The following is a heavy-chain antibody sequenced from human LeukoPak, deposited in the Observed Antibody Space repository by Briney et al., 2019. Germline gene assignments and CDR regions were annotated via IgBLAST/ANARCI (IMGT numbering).Heavy chain of an antibody. V-gene: IGHV4-39*07. D-gene: IGHD6-13*01. Sequence: PSETLSLTCTVSGGSISSSSYYWGWIRQPPGKGLEWIGSIYYSGSTYYNPSLKSRVTISVDKSKNQFSLKMSSVTAADTAVYYCARENGYTDYYYYMDVWGKGTTVTVSS. CDR2: IYYSGST. CDR1: GGSISSSSYY. J-gene: IGHJ6*03. CDR3: ARENGYTDYYYYMDV.